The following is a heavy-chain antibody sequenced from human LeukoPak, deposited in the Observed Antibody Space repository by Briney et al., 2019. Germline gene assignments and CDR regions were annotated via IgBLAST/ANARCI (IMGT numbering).Heavy chain of an antibody. CDR3: AKGIRSGYFDY. CDR2: ISYDGSIE. CDR1: GFTFSSYG. Sequence: PGRSLRLSCAASGFTFSSYGMHWVRQAPGKGLEWVAVISYDGSIEYYADSVKGRFSISGDNSKNTLYLQMNSLRAEDAALYYCAKGIRSGYFDYWGQGTLVTVSS. V-gene: IGHV3-30*18. D-gene: IGHD3-3*01. J-gene: IGHJ4*02.